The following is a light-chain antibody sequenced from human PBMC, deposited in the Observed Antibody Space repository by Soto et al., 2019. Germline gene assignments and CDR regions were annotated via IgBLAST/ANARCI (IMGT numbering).Light chain of an antibody. CDR2: DAS. CDR1: SSDVGAYSY. CDR3: SSYTSSRTYV. Sequence: LTQPASVSGSPGQSITISCTGTSSDVGAYSYVSWYQQHPGKAPKLIIYDASDRPSGISNRFSGSKSDNTASLTISGLQAEDEAEYYCSSYTSSRTYVFGTGTKVTVL. J-gene: IGLJ1*01. V-gene: IGLV2-14*01.